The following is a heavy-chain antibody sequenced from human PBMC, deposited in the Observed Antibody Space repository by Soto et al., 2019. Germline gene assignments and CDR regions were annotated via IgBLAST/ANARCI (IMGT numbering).Heavy chain of an antibody. CDR3: AKAPRWTGTSRY. J-gene: IGHJ4*02. CDR2: ISSSSSYI. D-gene: IGHD1-7*01. CDR1: GFTFSSYS. V-gene: IGHV3-21*04. Sequence: PGGSLRLSCAASGFTFSSYSMNWVRQAPGKGLEWVSSISSSSSYIYYADSVKGRFTISRDNAKNTLYLQMNSLRAEDTAVYYCAKAPRWTGTSRYWGQGALVTVSS.